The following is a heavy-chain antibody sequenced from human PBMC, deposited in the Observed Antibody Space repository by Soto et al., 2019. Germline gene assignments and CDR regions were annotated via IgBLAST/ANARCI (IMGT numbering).Heavy chain of an antibody. Sequence: QVQLVQSGAEVKKPGSSVKVSCKASGGTFSSYTISWVRQAPGQGLEWMGRIIPILGIANYAQKFQGRVTITADKSTSTAYMELSSLRSEDTAVYYCARDRDYYGSGSYYSWFDPWGQGTLVTVSS. CDR3: ARDRDYYGSGSYYSWFDP. V-gene: IGHV1-69*08. CDR2: IIPILGIA. CDR1: GGTFSSYT. D-gene: IGHD3-10*01. J-gene: IGHJ5*02.